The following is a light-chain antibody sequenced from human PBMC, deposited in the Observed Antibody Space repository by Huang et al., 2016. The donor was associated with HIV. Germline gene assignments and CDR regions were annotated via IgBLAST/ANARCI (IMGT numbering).Light chain of an antibody. CDR1: QSVSTW. V-gene: IGKV1-5*03. Sequence: DIQMTQSPSTLSAPVGDKVTITCRASQSVSTWLAWYQQKPGKAPKLLIYKASNLHSGVPSSFSGSGSGTDFTLTISGLQPDDSATYYCQQYDSYPLTFGGGTKLEIK. J-gene: IGKJ4*01. CDR3: QQYDSYPLT. CDR2: KAS.